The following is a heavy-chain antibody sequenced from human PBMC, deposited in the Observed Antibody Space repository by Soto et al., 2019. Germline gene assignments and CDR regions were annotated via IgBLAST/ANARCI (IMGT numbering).Heavy chain of an antibody. J-gene: IGHJ4*02. CDR1: GGTFRTYA. V-gene: IGHV1-69*15. Sequence: QVQLVHSGAEVKKPGSSVRVSCKTSGGTFRTYAINWVRQAPGQGLEWMGSIIPLLGTVKYAQRFQGRVKNTADESTSTDYMELSSLRSEDTAVFYCARAKEYYNGYDPPYYFDYWGQGNQVTGSS. CDR2: IIPLLGTV. CDR3: ARAKEYYNGYDPPYYFDY. D-gene: IGHD5-12*01.